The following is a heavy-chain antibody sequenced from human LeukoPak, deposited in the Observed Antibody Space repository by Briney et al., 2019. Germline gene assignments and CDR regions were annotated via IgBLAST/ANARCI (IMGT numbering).Heavy chain of an antibody. V-gene: IGHV3-43*02. CDR1: GFTFDDYA. CDR3: AKVLEYYDFWSGYQSSWYYGMDV. D-gene: IGHD3-3*01. Sequence: QTGGSLRLSCAASGFTFDDYAMHWVRQAPGRGLEWVSLISGDGGSTYYADSVKGRFTISRDNSKNSLYLQMNSLRTEDTALYYCAKVLEYYDFWSGYQSSWYYGMDVWGQGTTVTVSS. CDR2: ISGDGGST. J-gene: IGHJ6*02.